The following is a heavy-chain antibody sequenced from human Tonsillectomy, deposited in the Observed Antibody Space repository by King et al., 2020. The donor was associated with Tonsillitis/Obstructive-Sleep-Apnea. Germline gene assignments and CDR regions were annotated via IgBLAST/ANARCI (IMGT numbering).Heavy chain of an antibody. V-gene: IGHV1-46*01. CDR2: INPSGGST. J-gene: IGHJ4*02. Sequence: VQLVQSGAEVKKPGASVKVSCKASGYTFTSYYMHWVRQAPGQGLEWMGIINPSGGSTSYAQKFQGRVTMTRDTSTSTVYMELSSLRSEDTAVYYCVSWGHYDSSGYYSDYWGQGTLVTVSS. CDR1: GYTFTSYY. D-gene: IGHD3-22*01. CDR3: VSWGHYDSSGYYSDY.